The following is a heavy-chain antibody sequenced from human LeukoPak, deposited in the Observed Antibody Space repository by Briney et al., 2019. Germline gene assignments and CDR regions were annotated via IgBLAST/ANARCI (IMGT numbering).Heavy chain of an antibody. Sequence: GGSLRLSCAASGFTFSSYWMHWVRQVPGKGLVWVSRINSDGSSTSYADSVKGRFTISRDNAKNTLYVQMNSLRAADTAVYYCSTGSGHAFDIWGRGTVVTVSS. CDR2: INSDGSST. V-gene: IGHV3-74*01. D-gene: IGHD3-10*01. J-gene: IGHJ3*02. CDR1: GFTFSSYW. CDR3: STGSGHAFDI.